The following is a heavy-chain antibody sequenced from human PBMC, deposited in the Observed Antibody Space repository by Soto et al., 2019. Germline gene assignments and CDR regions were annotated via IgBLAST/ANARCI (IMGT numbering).Heavy chain of an antibody. Sequence: PGGSLRLSCAASGYTFSDYYMSWIRQAPGKGLEWISYIDTSGTKIYYADSVKGRFTITRDNAKNSLYLEMNSLRDEDTAVYYCASHYDMWSGYLSPVDYWGQGTLVTVPS. CDR1: GYTFSDYY. J-gene: IGHJ4*02. CDR2: IDTSGTKI. D-gene: IGHD3-3*01. V-gene: IGHV3-11*01. CDR3: ASHYDMWSGYLSPVDY.